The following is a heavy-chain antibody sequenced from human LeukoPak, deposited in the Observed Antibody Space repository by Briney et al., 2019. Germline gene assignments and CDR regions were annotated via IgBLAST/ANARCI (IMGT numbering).Heavy chain of an antibody. CDR3: ARENLLSYGYLGY. CDR2: ISRGGITT. Sequence: PGGSLRLSCAASGFTFSNAWMSWVRQAPGKGLEWVSYISRGGITTHYADSVKGRFTISRDNAKNSLYLHMNSLRAEDTAVYYCARENLLSYGYLGYWGQGTLVAVSS. D-gene: IGHD5-18*01. J-gene: IGHJ4*02. CDR1: GFTFSNAW. V-gene: IGHV3-11*04.